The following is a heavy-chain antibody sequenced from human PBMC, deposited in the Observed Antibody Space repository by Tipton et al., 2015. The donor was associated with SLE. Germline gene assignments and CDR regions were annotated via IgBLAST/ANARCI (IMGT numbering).Heavy chain of an antibody. V-gene: IGHV3-7*01. J-gene: IGHJ4*02. CDR2: IKQDGSEK. Sequence: SLRLSCAASGFTFSSYWMSWVRQAPGKGLEWVANIKQDGSEKYYVDSVKGRFTISRDNAKNSLYLQMNSLRAEDTAVYYCAGVALAAAGPFDYWGQGTLVTVSS. D-gene: IGHD6-25*01. CDR1: GFTFSSYW. CDR3: AGVALAAAGPFDY.